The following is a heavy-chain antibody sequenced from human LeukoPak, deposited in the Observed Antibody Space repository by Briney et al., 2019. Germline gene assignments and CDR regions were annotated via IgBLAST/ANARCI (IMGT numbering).Heavy chain of an antibody. Sequence: SETLSLTCAVYGGSFSGYYWSWIRQPPGKGLERIGEINHSGSTNYNPSLKSRVTISVDTSKNQFSLKLSSVTAADTAVYYCARNSHYYDSSGYYLDYWGQGTLVTVSS. CDR1: GGSFSGYY. V-gene: IGHV4-34*01. CDR3: ARNSHYYDSSGYYLDY. D-gene: IGHD3-22*01. J-gene: IGHJ4*02. CDR2: INHSGST.